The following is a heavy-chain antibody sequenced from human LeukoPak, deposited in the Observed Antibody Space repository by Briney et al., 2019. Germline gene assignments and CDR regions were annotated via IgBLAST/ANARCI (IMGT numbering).Heavy chain of an antibody. CDR3: ARCLLPRVLLWFGEPPNWFDP. J-gene: IGHJ5*02. D-gene: IGHD3-10*01. CDR1: GFTFSSYS. CDR2: IKQDGSEK. V-gene: IGHV3-7*01. Sequence: GGSLRLSCAASGFTFSSYSMNWVRQAPGKGLEWVANIKQDGSEKYYVDSVKGRFTISRDNAKNSLYLQMNSLRAEDTAVYYCARCLLPRVLLWFGEPPNWFDPWGQGTLVTVSS.